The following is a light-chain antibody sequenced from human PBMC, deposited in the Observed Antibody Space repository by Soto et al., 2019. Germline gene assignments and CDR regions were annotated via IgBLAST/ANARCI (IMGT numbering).Light chain of an antibody. CDR2: SNH. V-gene: IGLV1-44*01. CDR3: AAWDDSLNGWV. J-gene: IGLJ3*02. Sequence: QAVVTQPPSASGTPGQRVTISCSGSSSNIGSNTVNWYQQLPGTAPKLLIYSNHQRPSGVPDRFSGSKSGTSASLAISGLQSEDEADYYCAAWDDSLNGWVFGGGTKVTVL. CDR1: SSNIGSNT.